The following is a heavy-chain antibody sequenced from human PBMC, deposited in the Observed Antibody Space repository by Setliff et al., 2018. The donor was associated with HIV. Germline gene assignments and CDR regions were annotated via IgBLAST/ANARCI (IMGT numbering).Heavy chain of an antibody. J-gene: IGHJ6*03. Sequence: KTSETLSLTCTVSGDSISSHYWSWIRQPPGKGLELIGYIYYSGSTSYAQKFQDRITMTSDTSTSTVYMELSSLRSDDTAMYYCARRAGTPNYYYYYMDVWGNGTTVTVSS. V-gene: IGHV4-59*03. CDR2: IYYSGST. D-gene: IGHD2-15*01. CDR1: GDSISSHY. CDR3: ARRAGTPNYYYYYMDV.